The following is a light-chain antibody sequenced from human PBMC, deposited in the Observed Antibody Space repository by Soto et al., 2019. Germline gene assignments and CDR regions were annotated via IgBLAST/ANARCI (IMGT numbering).Light chain of an antibody. Sequence: QSVLTQPPSASGSPGQSVTISCTGTKNDIGVYDFVPWYQHHPGKAPRLIIYEVVQRPSGVPDRFSGSKSGNTASLTVSGLQAADEGDYFCKSYAGSNTYVFGSGTTVTVL. V-gene: IGLV2-8*01. J-gene: IGLJ1*01. CDR2: EVV. CDR3: KSYAGSNTYV. CDR1: KNDIGVYDF.